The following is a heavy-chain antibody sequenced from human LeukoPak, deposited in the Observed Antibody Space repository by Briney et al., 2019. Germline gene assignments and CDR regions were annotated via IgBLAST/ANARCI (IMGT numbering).Heavy chain of an antibody. CDR1: GGSISSSSYY. J-gene: IGHJ3*02. CDR2: IYYSGST. CDR3: AREGLMMVNAFDI. V-gene: IGHV4-39*07. Sequence: SETLSLTCTVSGGSISSSSYYWGWIRQPPGKGLEWIGSIYYSGSTYYNPSLKSRVTISVDTSKNQFSLKLSSVTAADTAVYYCAREGLMMVNAFDIWGQGTMVTVSS. D-gene: IGHD2-21*01.